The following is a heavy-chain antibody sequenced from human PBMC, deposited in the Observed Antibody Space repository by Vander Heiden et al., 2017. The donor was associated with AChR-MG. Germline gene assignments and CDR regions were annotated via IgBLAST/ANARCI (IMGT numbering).Heavy chain of an antibody. CDR3: ARGLSSGYYYYYYGMDV. Sequence: EVQLVESGGGLVQPGGSLRLPCAAFAFNVSSDDLPWGRQATGKGVEGCSAIGTAGDTYYPGSGKGRFTISRENSKNSLYLQMNSLRAGDTAVYDCARGLSSGYYYYYYGMDVWGQGTTVTVSS. CDR1: AFNVSSDD. D-gene: IGHD3-22*01. V-gene: IGHV3-13*01. J-gene: IGHJ6*02. CDR2: IGTAGDT.